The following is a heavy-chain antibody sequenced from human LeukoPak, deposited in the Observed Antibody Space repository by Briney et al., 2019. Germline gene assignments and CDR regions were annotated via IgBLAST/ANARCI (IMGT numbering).Heavy chain of an antibody. Sequence: SVKVSCKASGYTFTGYYMHWVRQAPAQGLEWMVWINPNSGGTNYAQKFQGRVTMTRDTSISTAYMELSRLRSDDTAVYYCARKLDSSGWTLFDYWGQGTLVTVSS. CDR1: GYTFTGYY. CDR3: ARKLDSSGWTLFDY. CDR2: INPNSGGT. V-gene: IGHV1-2*02. D-gene: IGHD6-19*01. J-gene: IGHJ4*02.